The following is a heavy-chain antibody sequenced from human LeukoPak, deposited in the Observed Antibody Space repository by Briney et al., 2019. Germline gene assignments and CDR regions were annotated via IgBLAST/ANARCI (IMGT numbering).Heavy chain of an antibody. CDR3: AKDGGSYLWFDY. J-gene: IGHJ4*02. CDR1: GFTFDDYA. V-gene: IGHV3-9*01. Sequence: GGSLRLSCAASGFTFDDYAMHWVRQAPGKGLEWVSGISWNSGSIGCADSVKGRFTISRDNAKNSLYLQMNSLRAEDTALYYCAKDGGSYLWFDYWGQGTLVTVSS. CDR2: ISWNSGSI. D-gene: IGHD1-26*01.